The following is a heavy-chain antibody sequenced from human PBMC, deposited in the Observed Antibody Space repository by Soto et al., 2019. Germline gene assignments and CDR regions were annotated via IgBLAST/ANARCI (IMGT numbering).Heavy chain of an antibody. V-gene: IGHV3-23*01. Sequence: GGSLRLSCAASGFTFSSYAMSWVRQAPGKGLEWVSAISGSGGSTYYADSVKGRFTISRDNSKNTLYLQMNSLRAEDTAVYYCAKHQAGKIFGVVTLEYWFDTWGQGTLVTVSS. J-gene: IGHJ5*02. CDR1: GFTFSSYA. CDR3: AKHQAGKIFGVVTLEYWFDT. D-gene: IGHD3-3*01. CDR2: ISGSGGST.